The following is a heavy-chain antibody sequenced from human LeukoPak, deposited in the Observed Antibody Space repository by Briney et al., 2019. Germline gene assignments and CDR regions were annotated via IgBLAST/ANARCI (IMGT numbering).Heavy chain of an antibody. J-gene: IGHJ4*02. V-gene: IGHV3-7*01. D-gene: IGHD4-23*01. Sequence: PGGSLRLSCAASGFTFSSYWMSWVRQAPGKGLEWVANIKQDGSEKYYVDSVKGRFTISRDNAKNSLYLQMNSLRAEDTAVYYCARDMTTVVTGGGLDYWGQGTLVTVSS. CDR2: IKQDGSEK. CDR1: GFTFSSYW. CDR3: ARDMTTVVTGGGLDY.